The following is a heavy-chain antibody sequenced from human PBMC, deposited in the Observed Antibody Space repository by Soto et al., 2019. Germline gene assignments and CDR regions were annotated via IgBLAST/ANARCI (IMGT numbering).Heavy chain of an antibody. V-gene: IGHV4-4*02. CDR1: GGSISSNNW. J-gene: IGHJ4*02. D-gene: IGHD6-13*01. CDR3: PRDLGTADGFDY. Sequence: SETLSLTCAVSGGSISSNNWWTWIRQPPGNGLEWIGEISHSRSTNYNPSLTSRVTISVDKSKNQVSLKLSSVTAADTAVYYCPRDLGTADGFDYWGQGPLVTVYS. CDR2: ISHSRST.